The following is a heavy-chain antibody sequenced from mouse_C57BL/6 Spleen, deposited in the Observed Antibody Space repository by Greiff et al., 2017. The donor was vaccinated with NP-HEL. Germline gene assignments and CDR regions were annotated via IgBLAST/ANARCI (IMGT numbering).Heavy chain of an antibody. V-gene: IGHV14-2*01. D-gene: IGHD3-1*01. CDR2: IDPEDGET. Sequence: VHVKQSGAELVQPGASVKLSCTASGFNIKDYYMHWVKQRTEQGLEWIGRIDPEDGETKYAPTFQGKSTITADTSSNTAYLQLSSLTSEDTAVYYCASDVDYFDYWGQGTTLTVSS. J-gene: IGHJ2*01. CDR1: GFNIKDYY. CDR3: ASDVDYFDY.